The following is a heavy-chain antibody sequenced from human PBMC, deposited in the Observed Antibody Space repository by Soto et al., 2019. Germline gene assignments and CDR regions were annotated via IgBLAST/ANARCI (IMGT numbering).Heavy chain of an antibody. D-gene: IGHD1-26*01. CDR2: IYYSGST. CDR1: GCSISSYY. V-gene: IGHV4-59*01. Sequence: XETLSLTCTVSGCSISSYYWSWIRQPPGKGLEWIGYIYYSGSTNYNPSLKSRVTISVDTSKNQFSLKLSSVTAADTAVYYCARGGATTPVDYYYYGMDVWGQGTTVTVSS. J-gene: IGHJ6*02. CDR3: ARGGATTPVDYYYYGMDV.